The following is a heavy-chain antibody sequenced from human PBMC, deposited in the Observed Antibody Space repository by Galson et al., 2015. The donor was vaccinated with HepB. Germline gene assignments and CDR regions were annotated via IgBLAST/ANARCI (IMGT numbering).Heavy chain of an antibody. Sequence: SLRLSCAASGFTFSSYAMSWVRQAPGKGLEWVSAISGSGGSTYYADSVKGRFTISRDNSKNTLYLQMNSLRAEDTAVYYCAKDPPGSDTAMVLSPFDYWGQGTLVTVSS. J-gene: IGHJ4*02. CDR2: ISGSGGST. D-gene: IGHD5-18*01. V-gene: IGHV3-23*01. CDR3: AKDPPGSDTAMVLSPFDY. CDR1: GFTFSSYA.